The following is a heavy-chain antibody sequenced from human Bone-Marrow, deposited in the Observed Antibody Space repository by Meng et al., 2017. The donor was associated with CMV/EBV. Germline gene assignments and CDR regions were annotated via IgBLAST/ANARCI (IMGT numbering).Heavy chain of an antibody. V-gene: IGHV1-18*01. CDR3: ARYLLPAAIPVEGYWFDP. J-gene: IGHJ5*02. CDR1: GYTFTSYG. D-gene: IGHD2-2*02. CDR2: ISAYNGNT. Sequence: ASVKVSCKASGYTFTSYGISWVRQAPGQGLEWMGWISAYNGNTNYAQKLQGRVTMTTDTSTSTAYMELRSLRSDDTAVYYCARYLLPAAIPVEGYWFDPWGQGTLVTVSS.